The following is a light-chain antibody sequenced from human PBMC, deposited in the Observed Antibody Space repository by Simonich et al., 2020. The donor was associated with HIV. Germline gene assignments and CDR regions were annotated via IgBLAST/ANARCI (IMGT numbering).Light chain of an antibody. CDR2: GAS. Sequence: EILMTQSPATLSLSPGERATLSCRTSRNVASNLAWYQHKPGQAPRLLIYGASSRATGIPARFSGSGFGTEFTLTISSMQSEDFAVYYCQQYNNWPSPFTFGPGTKVDIK. J-gene: IGKJ3*01. V-gene: IGKV3-15*01. CDR1: RNVASN. CDR3: QQYNNWPSPFT.